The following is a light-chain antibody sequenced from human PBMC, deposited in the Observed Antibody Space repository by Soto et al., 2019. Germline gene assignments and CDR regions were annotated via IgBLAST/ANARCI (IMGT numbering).Light chain of an antibody. CDR3: CSYTDIALDVV. V-gene: IGLV2-14*03. CDR2: DVT. CDR1: SRDVGAYDY. Sequence: QSALTQPASVSGSPGQSITISCTGTSRDVGAYDYVSWYLQYPDKAPQLLIFDVTHRPSGVSDRFSGSKSGNTASLTISGVRPEDEADYYCCSYTDIALDVVFGGGTKLTVL. J-gene: IGLJ2*01.